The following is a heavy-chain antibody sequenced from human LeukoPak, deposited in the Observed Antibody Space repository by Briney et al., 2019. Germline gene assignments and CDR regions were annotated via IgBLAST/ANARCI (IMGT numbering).Heavy chain of an antibody. J-gene: IGHJ4*02. CDR1: GFTFSSYA. CDR3: ARVISLTYYYDSSGYPDY. V-gene: IGHV3-30-3*01. CDR2: ISYDGSNK. D-gene: IGHD3-22*01. Sequence: GSLRLSCAASGFTFSSYAMHWVRQAPGKGLEWVAVISYDGSNKYYADSVKGRFTISRDNSKNTLYLQMNSLRAEDTAVYYCARVISLTYYYDSSGYPDYWGQGTLVTVSS.